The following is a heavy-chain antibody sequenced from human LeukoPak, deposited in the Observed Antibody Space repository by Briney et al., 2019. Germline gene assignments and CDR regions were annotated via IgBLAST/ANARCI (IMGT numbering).Heavy chain of an antibody. CDR3: AGGVYSAEIVGDY. Sequence: PGRSLRLSCAASGFTVSSNYMTWVRRAPGKGLEWVSVIYRGGSTYYADSVKGRFTISRDNSKNTLFLQMNSLRAEDTAVYYCAGGVYSAEIVGDYWGQGTLVTVSS. CDR1: GFTVSSNY. D-gene: IGHD1-26*01. V-gene: IGHV3-53*01. CDR2: IYRGGST. J-gene: IGHJ4*02.